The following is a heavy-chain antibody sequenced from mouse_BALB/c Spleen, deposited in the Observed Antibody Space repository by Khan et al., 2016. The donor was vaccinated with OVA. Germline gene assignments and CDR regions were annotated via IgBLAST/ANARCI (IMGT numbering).Heavy chain of an antibody. CDR2: IFPATGHT. CDR3: ARGYFGNYEFAY. Sequence: QVQLQQSGAELVKPGASVKLSCKTSGYTFTSYWIQWVKQRPGQGLGWIGQIFPATGHTYYNENFKGKATLTVDTSSNTAYMQLSSLTSEDSAVYFCARGYFGNYEFAYWGQGTLVTVSP. V-gene: IGHV1S132*01. CDR1: GYTFTSYW. J-gene: IGHJ3*01. D-gene: IGHD2-1*01.